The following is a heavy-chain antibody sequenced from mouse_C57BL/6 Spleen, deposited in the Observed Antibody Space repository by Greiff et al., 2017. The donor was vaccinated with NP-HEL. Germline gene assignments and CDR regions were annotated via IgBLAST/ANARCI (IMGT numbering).Heavy chain of an antibody. CDR1: GFSLTSYG. Sequence: VKLVESGPGLVAPSQSLSITCTVSGFSLTSYGVPWVRQPPGKGLEWLVVIWSDGSTTYNSALKSRLSISKDNSKSQVFLKMNSLQTDDTAMYYCARHRRRYYYAMDYWGQGTSVTVSS. V-gene: IGHV2-6-1*01. J-gene: IGHJ4*01. D-gene: IGHD2-12*01. CDR2: IWSDGST. CDR3: ARHRRRYYYAMDY.